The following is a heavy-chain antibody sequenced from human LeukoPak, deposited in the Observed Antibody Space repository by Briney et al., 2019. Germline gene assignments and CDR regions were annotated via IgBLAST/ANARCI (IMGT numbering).Heavy chain of an antibody. Sequence: GAPLQISSKCSDSIFTSYWNGCVRQLPGKDLQWMGIIHPGDSDTRYSPSFQGQVTISADKSINPAYLEWNSLKASDTAMYYCATTDDTGYHGDYWGQGSVVSVSS. CDR1: DSIFTSYW. D-gene: IGHD3-9*01. J-gene: IGHJ4*02. V-gene: IGHV5-51*01. CDR2: IHPGDSDT. CDR3: ATTDDTGYHGDY.